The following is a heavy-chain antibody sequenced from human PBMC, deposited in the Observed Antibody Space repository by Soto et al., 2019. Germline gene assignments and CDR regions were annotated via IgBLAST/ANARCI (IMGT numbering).Heavy chain of an antibody. Sequence: KSSETLSLTCTVSGGSISSGGYYWSWIRQHPGKGLEWIGYIYYSGSTYYNPSLKSRVTISVDTSKNQFSLKLSSVTAADTAVYYCARTHCSGGSCYSSGFDYWGQGTLVTVSS. CDR3: ARTHCSGGSCYSSGFDY. CDR1: GGSISSGGYY. CDR2: IYYSGST. J-gene: IGHJ4*02. V-gene: IGHV4-31*03. D-gene: IGHD2-15*01.